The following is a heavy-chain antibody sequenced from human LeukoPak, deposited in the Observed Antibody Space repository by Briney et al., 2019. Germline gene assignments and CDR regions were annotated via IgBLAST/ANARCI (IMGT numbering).Heavy chain of an antibody. Sequence: ASVKVSCKASGYTFTSYAMHWVRQAPGLRLEWMGWINAGNGNTKYSQKFQGRVTITRDTSASTAYMELSSLRSEDTAVYYCARSLRIAVARGFDYWGQGALVTVSS. CDR1: GYTFTSYA. CDR2: INAGNGNT. D-gene: IGHD6-19*01. V-gene: IGHV1-3*01. J-gene: IGHJ4*02. CDR3: ARSLRIAVARGFDY.